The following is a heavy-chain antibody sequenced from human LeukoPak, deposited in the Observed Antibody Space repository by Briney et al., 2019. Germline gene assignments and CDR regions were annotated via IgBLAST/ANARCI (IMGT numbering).Heavy chain of an antibody. J-gene: IGHJ4*02. Sequence: GGSLRLSCAASGFTVSSNYMSWVRQAPGKGLEWVSSISSSSSYIYYADSVKGRFTISRDNAKNSLYLQMNSLRAEDTAVYYCARRASSGPLDYWGQGTLVTASS. V-gene: IGHV3-21*01. D-gene: IGHD3-22*01. CDR2: ISSSSSYI. CDR1: GFTVSSNY. CDR3: ARRASSGPLDY.